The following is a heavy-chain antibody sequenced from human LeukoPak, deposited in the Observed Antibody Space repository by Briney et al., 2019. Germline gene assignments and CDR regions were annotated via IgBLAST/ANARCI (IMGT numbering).Heavy chain of an antibody. CDR3: ARGRGFGPDY. Sequence: ASVKVSCKASGYTFTNYNINWVRQATGQGLEWMGWMNPNSANTGYAQNFQGRVTITRNTSISTAYMELSGLRSEDTAVYYCARGRGFGPDYWGQGTLVTVSS. CDR1: GYTFTNYN. J-gene: IGHJ4*02. CDR2: MNPNSANT. V-gene: IGHV1-8*03. D-gene: IGHD3-10*01.